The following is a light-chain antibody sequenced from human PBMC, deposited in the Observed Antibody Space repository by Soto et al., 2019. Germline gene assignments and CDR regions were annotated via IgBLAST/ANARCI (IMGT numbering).Light chain of an antibody. Sequence: QSVLTQPPSVSGAPGQRVTISCPGSSSNIGAGYDVHWYQQLPGTAPKLLIYGNSNRPSGVPDRFSGSKSGTSASLAITVLQAEDAADYYCQSYDSSLSRYVFGTGTKLTVL. CDR2: GNS. J-gene: IGLJ1*01. CDR1: SSNIGAGYD. V-gene: IGLV1-40*01. CDR3: QSYDSSLSRYV.